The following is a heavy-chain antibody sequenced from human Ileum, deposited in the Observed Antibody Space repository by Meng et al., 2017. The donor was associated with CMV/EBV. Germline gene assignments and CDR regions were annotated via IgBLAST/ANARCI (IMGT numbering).Heavy chain of an antibody. J-gene: IGHJ3*02. V-gene: IGHV3-7*01. D-gene: IGHD3-16*01. CDR3: ARDKTNNGGDAGFDI. Sequence: GESLKISCAVSGFSFSNYWMRWFRQSPGKGLEWVASMNRAGSQTFFRDSVTGRFIISRDNARNSLYLQMNSLRVEDTALYYCARDKTNNGGDAGFDIWGQGTMVTVSS. CDR1: GFSFSNYW. CDR2: MNRAGSQT.